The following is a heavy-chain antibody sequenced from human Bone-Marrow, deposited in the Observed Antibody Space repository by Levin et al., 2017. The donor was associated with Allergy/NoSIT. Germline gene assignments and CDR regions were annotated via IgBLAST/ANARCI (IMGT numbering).Heavy chain of an antibody. V-gene: IGHV3-33*01. Sequence: PGESLKISCAASGFTFSNYGMHWVRQAPGKGLEWVAVIWSDGSNKFYVDSVKGRFTISRDNSKNTMYLQMNSLRAEDTAVYYCARDEAYCSCMDVWGQGTTVTVSS. CDR1: GFTFSNYG. J-gene: IGHJ6*02. CDR3: ARDEAYCSCMDV. CDR2: IWSDGSNK. D-gene: IGHD2-15*01.